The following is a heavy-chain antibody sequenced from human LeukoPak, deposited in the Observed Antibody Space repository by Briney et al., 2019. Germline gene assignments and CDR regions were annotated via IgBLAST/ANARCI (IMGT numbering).Heavy chain of an antibody. CDR1: GFTFTSYS. CDR3: TTDLGTYYHGSQRLIPIDY. J-gene: IGHJ4*02. Sequence: KPGGSLRLSCAASGFTFTSYSMNWVRQAPGKGLEWIGRIKSKTDGETTNYAEPVRGRFTISRDDSKSAVYLQMNSLKIEDTAVYYCTTDLGTYYHGSQRLIPIDYWGQGTLVTVSS. V-gene: IGHV3-15*01. D-gene: IGHD3-10*01. CDR2: IKSKTDGETT.